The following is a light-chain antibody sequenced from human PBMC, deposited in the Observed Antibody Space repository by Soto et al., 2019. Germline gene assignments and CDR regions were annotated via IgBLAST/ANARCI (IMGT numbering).Light chain of an antibody. Sequence: QLVLTQSPSASASLGASVKLTCTLSSGHSNYAIAWHQQLPEKGPRYLMKVNNDGSHSKGDGIPDRFSGSSSGAERYLTISSLQSEDEADYYCQTWDTGIVLFGGGTKVTVL. CDR1: SGHSNYA. CDR2: VNNDGSH. V-gene: IGLV4-69*01. J-gene: IGLJ2*01. CDR3: QTWDTGIVL.